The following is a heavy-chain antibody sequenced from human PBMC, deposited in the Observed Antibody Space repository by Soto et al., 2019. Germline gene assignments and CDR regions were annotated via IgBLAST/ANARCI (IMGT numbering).Heavy chain of an antibody. CDR3: AREDYDILTGYHTSNWFDP. CDR2: INHSEST. CDR1: GGSFSGYY. Sequence: SETLSLTCAVYGGSFSGYYWSWIRQPPGKGLEWIGEINHSESTNYNPSLKSRVTISVDTSKNQFSLKLSSVTAADTAVYYCAREDYDILTGYHTSNWFDPWGQGTLVTVSS. D-gene: IGHD3-9*01. J-gene: IGHJ5*02. V-gene: IGHV4-34*01.